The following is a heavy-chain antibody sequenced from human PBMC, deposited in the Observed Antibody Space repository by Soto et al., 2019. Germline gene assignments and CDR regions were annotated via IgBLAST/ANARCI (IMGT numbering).Heavy chain of an antibody. D-gene: IGHD4-17*01. CDR1: GYTLTELS. Sequence: GASVKVSCKVSGYTLTELSMHWVRQAPGKGLEWMGGFDPEDGETIYAQKFQGRVTMTEDTSTDTAYMELSSLRSEDTAVYYCARDGGGGDYLNYYYYYMDVWGKGTTVTVSS. J-gene: IGHJ6*03. CDR3: ARDGGGGDYLNYYYYYMDV. V-gene: IGHV1-24*01. CDR2: FDPEDGET.